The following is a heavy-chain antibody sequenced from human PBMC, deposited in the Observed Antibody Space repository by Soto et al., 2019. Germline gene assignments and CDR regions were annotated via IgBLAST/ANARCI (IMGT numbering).Heavy chain of an antibody. J-gene: IGHJ4*02. CDR3: ARDRSGYVDY. D-gene: IGHD3-22*01. V-gene: IGHV1-2*04. CDR1: GYTFTGYY. Sequence: ASVKVSCKASGYTFTGYYMHWVRQAPGQGLERMGWINPNSGGTNYAQKFQGWVTMTRDTSISTAYMELRSLRSDDTAVYYCARDRSGYVDYWGQGTLVTVSS. CDR2: INPNSGGT.